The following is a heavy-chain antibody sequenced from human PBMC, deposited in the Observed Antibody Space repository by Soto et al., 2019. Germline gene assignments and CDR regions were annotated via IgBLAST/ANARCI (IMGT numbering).Heavy chain of an antibody. D-gene: IGHD3-3*01. CDR3: AKLPQVYYAVHYFDY. Sequence: GGSLRLSCAASGFTFSSYAMSWVRQAPGKGLEWVSAISGSGGSTYYADSVKGRFTISRDNSKNTLYLQMNSLRAEDTAVYYCAKLPQVYYAVHYFDYWGQGTLVTVSS. J-gene: IGHJ4*02. CDR2: ISGSGGST. CDR1: GFTFSSYA. V-gene: IGHV3-23*01.